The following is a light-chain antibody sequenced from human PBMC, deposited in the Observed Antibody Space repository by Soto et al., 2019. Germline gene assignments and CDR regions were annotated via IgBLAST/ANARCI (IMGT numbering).Light chain of an antibody. CDR2: GVF. CDR3: QHYDGSPRT. CDR1: QSVRSNY. J-gene: IGKJ2*01. Sequence: ETVLTQSPGTVSLSPGERATLSCTTSQSVRSNYLAWYQQKPGQAPRLLIYGVFSRATGIPDRFSGSGCGTEFTLTISGLEPEDSAVYYCQHYDGSPRTFGQGTKLEI. V-gene: IGKV3-20*01.